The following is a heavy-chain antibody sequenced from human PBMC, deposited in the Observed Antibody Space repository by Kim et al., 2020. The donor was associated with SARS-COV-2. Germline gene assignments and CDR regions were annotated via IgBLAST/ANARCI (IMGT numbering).Heavy chain of an antibody. CDR3: ARVHNTGGRALDV. J-gene: IGHJ6*02. V-gene: IGHV3-48*02. D-gene: IGHD1-1*01. Sequence: YAEAVKGRFTISRDNAENSLYLKVNRLRDEDTAVYYCARVHNTGGRALDVWGQGTTVTVSS.